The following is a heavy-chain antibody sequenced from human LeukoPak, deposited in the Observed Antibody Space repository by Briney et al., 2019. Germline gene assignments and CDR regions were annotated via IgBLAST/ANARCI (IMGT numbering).Heavy chain of an antibody. D-gene: IGHD6-19*01. V-gene: IGHV4-39*07. CDR2: IYYSGST. J-gene: IGHJ3*02. CDR3: ARGYSSGFDAFDI. Sequence: SETLSLTCTVSGGSISSSSYYWGWIRQPPGKGLEWIGSIYYSGSTYYNPSLKSRVTISVDTSKNQFSLKLSSVTAADTAAYYCARGYSSGFDAFDIWGQGTMVTVSS. CDR1: GGSISSSSYY.